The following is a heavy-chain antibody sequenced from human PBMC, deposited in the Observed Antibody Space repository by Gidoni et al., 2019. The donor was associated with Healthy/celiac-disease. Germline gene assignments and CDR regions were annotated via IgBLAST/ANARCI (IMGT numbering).Heavy chain of an antibody. CDR2: IYHSGST. V-gene: IGHV4-38-2*01. D-gene: IGHD3-10*01. CDR1: GYSISSGYY. CDR3: ARHKDVLLWFGELSLPY. J-gene: IGHJ4*02. Sequence: QVQLQESGPGLVKPSETLSLTCAVSGYSISSGYYWGWIRQPPGKGLEWIGSIYHSGSTYYNPSLKSRVTISVDTSKNQFSLKLSSVTAADTAVYYCARHKDVLLWFGELSLPYWGQGTLVTVSS.